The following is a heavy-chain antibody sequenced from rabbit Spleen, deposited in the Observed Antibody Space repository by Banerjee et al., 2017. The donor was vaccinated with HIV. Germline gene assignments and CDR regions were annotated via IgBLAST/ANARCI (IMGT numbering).Heavy chain of an antibody. Sequence: QEQLEESGGDLVKPGASLTLTCTASGFSFSNNYVMCWVRQAPGKGLEWIACISAGTSGSTYYASWAKGRFTISKTSSTTVTLQMTSLTAADTATYFCARDTSSSFSSYGMDLWGQGTLVTVS. D-gene: IGHD1-1*01. J-gene: IGHJ3*01. CDR1: GFSFSNNYV. CDR2: ISAGTSGST. V-gene: IGHV1S45*01. CDR3: ARDTSSSFSSYGMDL.